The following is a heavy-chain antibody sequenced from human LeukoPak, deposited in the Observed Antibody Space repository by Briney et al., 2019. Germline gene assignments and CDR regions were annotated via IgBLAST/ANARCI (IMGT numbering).Heavy chain of an antibody. CDR3: AKSPRIVGAIPNDY. D-gene: IGHD1-26*01. V-gene: IGHV3-23*01. Sequence: GGSLRLSCAASGFTFSSYAMSWVCQAPGKGLEWVSAISGSGGSTYYADSAKGRFTISRGNSKNTLYLQMNSLRAEDTAVYYCAKSPRIVGAIPNDYWGQGTLDTVSS. CDR1: GFTFSSYA. J-gene: IGHJ4*02. CDR2: ISGSGGST.